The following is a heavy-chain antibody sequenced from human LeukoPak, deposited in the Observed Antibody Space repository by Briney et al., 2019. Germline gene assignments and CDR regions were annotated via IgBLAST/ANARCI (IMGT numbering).Heavy chain of an antibody. D-gene: IGHD6-13*01. CDR3: ARSIAAAEGPTFDY. V-gene: IGHV3-23*01. Sequence: GSLRLSCAASGFTFSTYAMSWVRQAPGKGLEWVSAISGSGGSTNYADSVKGRVTVSRDNSKSTLYLQMNSLRAEDTAVYYCARSIAAAEGPTFDYWGQGTLVTVSS. CDR1: GFTFSTYA. CDR2: ISGSGGST. J-gene: IGHJ4*02.